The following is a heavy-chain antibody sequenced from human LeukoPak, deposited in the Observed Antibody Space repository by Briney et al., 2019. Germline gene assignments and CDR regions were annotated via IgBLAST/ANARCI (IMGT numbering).Heavy chain of an antibody. CDR2: ISSSTISI. Sequence: GGSLRLSCAASGFIFSSYSMNWVRQAPGKGLEWVSSISSSTISIYYADSVKGRFTISRDNAKNSLYLQMNSLRAEDTAVYYCARGPRGNWNYPPWDYWGQGTLVTVSS. CDR1: GFIFSSYS. V-gene: IGHV3-21*01. J-gene: IGHJ4*02. D-gene: IGHD1-7*01. CDR3: ARGPRGNWNYPPWDY.